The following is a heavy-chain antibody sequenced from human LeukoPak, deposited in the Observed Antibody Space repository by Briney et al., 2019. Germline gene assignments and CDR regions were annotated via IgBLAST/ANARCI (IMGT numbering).Heavy chain of an antibody. V-gene: IGHV4-61*02. D-gene: IGHD6-13*01. Sequence: PSETLSLTCTVSGGSISSGSYYWSWIRQPAGKGLEWIGRIYTSGSTNYNPSLKSRVTISVDTSKNQFSLKLSSVTAADTAVYYCASYSWYGYWFDPWGQGTLVTVSS. CDR1: GGSISSGSYY. CDR3: ASYSWYGYWFDP. CDR2: IYTSGST. J-gene: IGHJ5*02.